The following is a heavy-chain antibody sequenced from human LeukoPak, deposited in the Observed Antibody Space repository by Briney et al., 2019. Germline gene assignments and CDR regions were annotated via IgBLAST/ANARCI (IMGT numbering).Heavy chain of an antibody. Sequence: GGSLRLSCGASGLTFSNYGMHWVRQAPGKGLEWVAFIRFDGSNTHYADSVKGRFIISRDNSKNALYLHMSSLRVEDTATYYCAKPSGDYDYFDYWGQGALVTVSS. J-gene: IGHJ4*02. D-gene: IGHD3-22*01. CDR1: GLTFSNYG. CDR2: IRFDGSNT. CDR3: AKPSGDYDYFDY. V-gene: IGHV3-30*02.